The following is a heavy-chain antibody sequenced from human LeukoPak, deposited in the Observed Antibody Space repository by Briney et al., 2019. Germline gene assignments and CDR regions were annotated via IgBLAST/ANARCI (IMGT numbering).Heavy chain of an antibody. CDR1: GGSISGYY. Sequence: SETLSLTCTVSGGSISGYYWSWIRQPPGKGLKWIGYIYYSGSTNYNPSLKSRVTISVDTSKNQFSLKLSSMTAADTAVYYCARAVTSPYYYYMDVWGKGTTVTVSS. D-gene: IGHD4-17*01. CDR3: ARAVTSPYYYYMDV. J-gene: IGHJ6*03. CDR2: IYYSGST. V-gene: IGHV4-59*01.